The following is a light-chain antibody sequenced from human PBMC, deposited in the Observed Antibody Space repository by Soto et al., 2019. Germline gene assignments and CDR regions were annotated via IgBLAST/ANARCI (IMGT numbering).Light chain of an antibody. CDR2: DAS. Sequence: EIVLTQSPATLSLSPGERATLSCRASQSINRHLAWYRQKPGQAPRLLIYDASNRATGIPARFSGSGSGTDFTLTIDGLEPEDFAVYYCQQYGYSPITFGQGTRLEIK. V-gene: IGKV3-11*01. CDR1: QSINRH. J-gene: IGKJ5*01. CDR3: QQYGYSPIT.